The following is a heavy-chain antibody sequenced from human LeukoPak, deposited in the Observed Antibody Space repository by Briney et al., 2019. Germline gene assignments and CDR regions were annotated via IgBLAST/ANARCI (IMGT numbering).Heavy chain of an antibody. D-gene: IGHD3-10*01. CDR2: ISSSGSTI. J-gene: IGHJ4*02. CDR1: GFTFSIYE. CDR3: ARVHRYASGTYSFDY. V-gene: IGHV3-48*03. Sequence: GGSLRLSCAASGFTFSIYEMNWVRQAPGKGLDWVSYISSSGSTIYYADSVKGRFTISRDNTKNSLYLLMNSLRAEDTAVYYCARVHRYASGTYSFDYWGQGTLVTVSS.